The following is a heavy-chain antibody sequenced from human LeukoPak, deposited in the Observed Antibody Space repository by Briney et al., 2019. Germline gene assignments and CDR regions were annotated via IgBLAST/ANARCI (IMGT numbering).Heavy chain of an antibody. J-gene: IGHJ4*02. V-gene: IGHV3-48*01. Sequence: GGSLRLSCAASGFTFSSYSMNWVRQAPGKGLEWVSYISSSSSTIYYADSVKGRFTISRDKAKNSLYLQMNSLRAEDTAVYYCARGGRNNWNYVDYFDYWGQGTLVTVSS. CDR1: GFTFSSYS. CDR3: ARGGRNNWNYVDYFDY. CDR2: ISSSSSTI. D-gene: IGHD1-7*01.